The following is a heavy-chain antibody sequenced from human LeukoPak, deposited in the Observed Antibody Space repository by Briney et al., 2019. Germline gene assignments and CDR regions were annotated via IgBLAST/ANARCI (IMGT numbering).Heavy chain of an antibody. D-gene: IGHD3-16*02. Sequence: PGGSLRLSCAASGFTFSSYGMHWVRQAPGKGLEWVAFIRYDGSNKYYADSVKGRFTISRDNSKNTLYLQMNSLRAEDTAVYYCAKDAMITFGGVIVYYYMDVWGKGTTVTVSS. V-gene: IGHV3-30*02. CDR2: IRYDGSNK. J-gene: IGHJ6*03. CDR1: GFTFSSYG. CDR3: AKDAMITFGGVIVYYYMDV.